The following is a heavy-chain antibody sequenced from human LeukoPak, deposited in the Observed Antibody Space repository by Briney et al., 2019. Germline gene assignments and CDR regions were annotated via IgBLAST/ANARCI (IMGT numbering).Heavy chain of an antibody. CDR1: GFTFSSYS. Sequence: GRSLRLSCKASGFTFSSYSMNWVRQAPGQGLEWVSSISSSSSYIYYADSVKGRFTISRDTAKNSLYLQMNSLRSEDTAVYYGARVSRGWYSYWGQGTLVTVSS. CDR3: ARVSRGWYSY. CDR2: ISSSSSYI. D-gene: IGHD6-19*01. V-gene: IGHV3-21*01. J-gene: IGHJ4*02.